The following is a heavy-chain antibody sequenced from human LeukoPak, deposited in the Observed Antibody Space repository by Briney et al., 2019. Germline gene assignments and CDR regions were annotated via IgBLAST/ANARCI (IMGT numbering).Heavy chain of an antibody. CDR3: ATALGGSGGSCYPCGMDV. V-gene: IGHV4-4*02. D-gene: IGHD2-15*01. Sequence: SETLSLTCAVSGGSISSSNWWSWVRQPPGKGLEWIGEIYHSGSTNYNPSLKSRVTISVDKSKNQFSLKLSSVTAADTAVYYCATALGGSGGSCYPCGMDVWGKGTTVTVSS. CDR1: GGSISSSNW. J-gene: IGHJ6*04. CDR2: IYHSGST.